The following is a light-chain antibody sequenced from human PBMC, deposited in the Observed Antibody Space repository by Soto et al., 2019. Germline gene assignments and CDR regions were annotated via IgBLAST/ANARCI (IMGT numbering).Light chain of an antibody. CDR2: AAT. CDR1: QDINSR. Sequence: DIQMTQSPSSVSASVGDTVTITCRARQDINSRLAWFQQQPGRPPKYVIQAATMLQSGFPSRFAGSGSGRDFTLTIHTLQPEDSATYYCLQVANLPRTFGQGTKVE. V-gene: IGKV1-12*01. J-gene: IGKJ1*01. CDR3: LQVANLPRT.